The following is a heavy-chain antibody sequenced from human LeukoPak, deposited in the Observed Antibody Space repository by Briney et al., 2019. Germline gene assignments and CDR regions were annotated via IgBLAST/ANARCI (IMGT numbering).Heavy chain of an antibody. V-gene: IGHV3-21*04. CDR1: GFTFSSYS. CDR3: ARDLTGIAVAGTD. CDR2: ISSSSSYI. J-gene: IGHJ4*02. Sequence: GGSLRLSCAASGFTFSSYSMNWVRQAPGKGLEWVSSISSSSSYIYYADSVKGRFTISRDNAKNSLYLQMNSLRAEDTAVYYCARDLTGIAVAGTDWGQGTLVTVSS. D-gene: IGHD6-19*01.